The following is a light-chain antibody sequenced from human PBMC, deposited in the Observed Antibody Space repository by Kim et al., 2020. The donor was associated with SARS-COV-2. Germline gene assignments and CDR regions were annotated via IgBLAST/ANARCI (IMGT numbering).Light chain of an antibody. Sequence: SVGDRVTITCRATQSISNFLNWYQHKPGKAPKLLIYAASSLQSGVPSRFSGSGSGTDFTLTISSLQPEDFATYYCQQSYIRPLFTFGPGTKVD. V-gene: IGKV1-39*01. CDR3: QQSYIRPLFT. CDR1: QSISNF. J-gene: IGKJ3*01. CDR2: AAS.